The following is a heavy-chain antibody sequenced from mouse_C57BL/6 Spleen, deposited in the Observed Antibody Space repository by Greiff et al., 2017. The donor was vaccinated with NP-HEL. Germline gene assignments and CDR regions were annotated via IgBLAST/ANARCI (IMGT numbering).Heavy chain of an antibody. CDR2: ISGGGGNT. Sequence: DVQLVESGGGLVKPGGSLKLSCAASGFTFSSYTMSWVRQTPEKRLEWVATISGGGGNTYYPDSVKGRFTISRDNAKNTLYLQMSSLRSEDTALYYCARQGKLGYAMDYWGQGTSVTVSS. V-gene: IGHV5-9*01. J-gene: IGHJ4*01. CDR3: ARQGKLGYAMDY. D-gene: IGHD4-1*01. CDR1: GFTFSSYT.